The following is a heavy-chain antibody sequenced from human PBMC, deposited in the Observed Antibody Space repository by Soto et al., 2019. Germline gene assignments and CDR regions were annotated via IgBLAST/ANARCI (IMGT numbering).Heavy chain of an antibody. CDR2: INHSGST. V-gene: IGHV4-34*01. D-gene: IGHD3-22*01. Sequence: QVQLQQWGAGLLKPSETLSLTCAVYGGSFSDYYCSWIRQHPGKGLEWIGEINHSGSTNYKPSLQSRVTISVDTSKNQFSLKLSSVTAADTAVYYCAREKYDSSGYRYGMDVWGQVTTVTVSS. CDR3: AREKYDSSGYRYGMDV. CDR1: GGSFSDYY. J-gene: IGHJ6*02.